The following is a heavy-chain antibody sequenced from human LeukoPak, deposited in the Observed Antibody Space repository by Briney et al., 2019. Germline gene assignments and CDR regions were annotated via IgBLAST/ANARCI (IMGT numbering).Heavy chain of an antibody. CDR1: GYTFTGYY. CDR3: ARDKAYGSGSYDY. Sequence: ASVKVSCKASGYTFTGYYMHWVRQAPGQGLEWMGWINPNSGGTNYAQKFQGWVTMTRDTSISTAYMELSRLRYDDTAVYYCARDKAYGSGSYDYWGQRTLVTVSS. CDR2: INPNSGGT. J-gene: IGHJ4*02. D-gene: IGHD3-10*01. V-gene: IGHV1-2*04.